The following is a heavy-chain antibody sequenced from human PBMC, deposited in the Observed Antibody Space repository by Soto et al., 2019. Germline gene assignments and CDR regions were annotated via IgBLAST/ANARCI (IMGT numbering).Heavy chain of an antibody. J-gene: IGHJ4*02. CDR3: ARAGRRYSSAWYEDY. CDR2: IYYSGST. V-gene: IGHV4-59*01. D-gene: IGHD6-19*01. Sequence: SETLSLTCTVSGDSISSYYWSWIRQSPGKGLEWIGYIYYSGSTNYNPSLKNRVTISVDTSKNQFSLKLSSVTAADTAVYYCARAGRRYSSAWYEDYWGQGTLVTVSS. CDR1: GDSISSYY.